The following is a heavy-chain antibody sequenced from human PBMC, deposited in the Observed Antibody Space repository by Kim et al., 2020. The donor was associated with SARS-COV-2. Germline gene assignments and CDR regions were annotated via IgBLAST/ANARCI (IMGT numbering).Heavy chain of an antibody. Sequence: YSPSFQGHVTISADKSISTAYLQWSSLKASDTAMYYCARPQGQQLVFNDYWGQGTLVTVSS. CDR3: ARPQGQQLVFNDY. D-gene: IGHD6-13*01. J-gene: IGHJ4*02. V-gene: IGHV5-10-1*01.